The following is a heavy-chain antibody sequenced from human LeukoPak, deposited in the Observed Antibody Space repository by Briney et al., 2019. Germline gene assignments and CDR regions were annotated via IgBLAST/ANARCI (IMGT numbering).Heavy chain of an antibody. CDR1: GGSINNYY. J-gene: IGHJ4*02. D-gene: IGHD1-26*01. CDR2: IYTTGST. CDR3: ARSGSYSGLYVY. V-gene: IGHV4-4*07. Sequence: PSETLSLTCTVSGGSINNYYWSWIRQPAGKGLEWIGRIYTTGSTNYNPSLKSRITMSVDTSKNQFSLKLSSVTAADTAVYYCARSGSYSGLYVYWGQGTVVTVSS.